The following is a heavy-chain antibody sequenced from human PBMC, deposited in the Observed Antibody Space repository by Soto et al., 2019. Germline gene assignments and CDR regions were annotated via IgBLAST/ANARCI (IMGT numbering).Heavy chain of an antibody. J-gene: IGHJ4*02. CDR1: GFSFSTSAVG. D-gene: IGHD2-15*01. Sequence: QITLTESGPTLVKPTQTLTLTCTFSGFSFSTSAVGVGWIRQPPGKALEWLALIYWDDDKRYSPFLKSRLTIXXDTSTNQWVLTPPTMGPVATGPDYCAHLCLAASGTPYYFDYWGQGTLVTVSS. CDR3: AHLCLAASGTPYYFDY. CDR2: IYWDDDK. V-gene: IGHV2-5*02.